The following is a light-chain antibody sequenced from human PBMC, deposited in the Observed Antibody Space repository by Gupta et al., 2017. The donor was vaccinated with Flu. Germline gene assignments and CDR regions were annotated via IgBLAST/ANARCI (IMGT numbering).Light chain of an antibody. CDR1: SRLIVGTYH. CDR3: LIWNSSAYV. V-gene: IGLV5-45*02. Sequence: VLTHPSSLSASPAASASFTCTLRSRLIVGTYHIYWYQPTPGSPPHYPLSYKSASDKNQGSGVPSRFSGSKDASANAGMLLISGPESEDEDDYYSLIWNSSAYVFGTGTKVTGL. CDR2: YKSASDK. J-gene: IGLJ1*01.